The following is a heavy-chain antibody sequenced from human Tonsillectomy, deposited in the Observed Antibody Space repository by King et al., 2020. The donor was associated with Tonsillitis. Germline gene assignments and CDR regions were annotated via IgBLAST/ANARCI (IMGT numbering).Heavy chain of an antibody. CDR1: GDSVTSYY. D-gene: IGHD6-19*01. J-gene: IGHJ4*02. CDR2: IYASGSA. Sequence: QLQESGPGLVKPSETLSLTCSVSGDSVTSYYWNWIRQPAGKRLEWIGRIYASGSANYNPSLTSRVSMSIDTSKNQFSLGLSSVTAADTAVYYCARCHMQYSFDYWGQGALVTVSS. V-gene: IGHV4-4*07. CDR3: ARCHMQYSFDY.